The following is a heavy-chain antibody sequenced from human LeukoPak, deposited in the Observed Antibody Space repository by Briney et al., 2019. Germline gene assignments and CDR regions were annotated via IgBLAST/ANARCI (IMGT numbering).Heavy chain of an antibody. V-gene: IGHV3-23*01. CDR3: AKSGNYFDY. CDR1: GLTFSSHW. J-gene: IGHJ4*02. CDR2: ISGSGGST. Sequence: GGSLRLSCAASGLTFSSHWTHWVRQAPGKGLVWVSAISGSGGSTYYADSVKGRFTISRDNSKNTLYLQMNSLRAEDTAVYYCAKSGNYFDYWGQGTLVTVSS.